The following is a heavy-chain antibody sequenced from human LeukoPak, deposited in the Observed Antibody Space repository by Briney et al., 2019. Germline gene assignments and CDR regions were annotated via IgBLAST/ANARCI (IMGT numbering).Heavy chain of an antibody. J-gene: IGHJ4*02. CDR1: GYRFYNYW. D-gene: IGHD7-27*01. CDR2: IHPGDSDT. CDR3: ARTDRTEDPLDY. V-gene: IGHV5-51*01. Sequence: GESLKISCNASGYRFYNYWIGWVRQMPGKGLEWMGIIHPGDSDTRYSPSFEGQVTISADKSISTAYLQWSSLKASDTAMYYCARTDRTEDPLDYWGQGTLVTVSS.